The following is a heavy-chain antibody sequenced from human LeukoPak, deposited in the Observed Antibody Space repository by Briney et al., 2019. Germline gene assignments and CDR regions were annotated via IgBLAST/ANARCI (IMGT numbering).Heavy chain of an antibody. D-gene: IGHD3-10*01. V-gene: IGHV3-30*02. CDR3: AKLLWFGELLPPDY. CDR1: DFTFSNYG. J-gene: IGHJ4*02. Sequence: GGSLRLSCAASDFTFSNYGMHWVRQAPGKGLEWVAVIWYDGTKKYYADSVKGRFTVSRDNSKNTLYLQMNSLRAEDTAVYYCAKLLWFGELLPPDYWGQGTLVTVSS. CDR2: IWYDGTKK.